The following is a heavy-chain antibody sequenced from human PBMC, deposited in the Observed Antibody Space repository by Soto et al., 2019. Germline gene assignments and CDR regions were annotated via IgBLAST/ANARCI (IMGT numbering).Heavy chain of an antibody. CDR2: IHDSGRT. Sequence: SETLSLTCTVSGDSISSYYWSWIRQPPGKGLEWIGYIHDSGRTNHNPSLKSRVTISVDTSKKQFSLKLSSVTAADTAVYYCARVGRSGYYDAFDIWGQGTMVTVSS. CDR3: ARVGRSGYYDAFDI. CDR1: GDSISSYY. J-gene: IGHJ3*02. V-gene: IGHV4-59*01. D-gene: IGHD3-3*01.